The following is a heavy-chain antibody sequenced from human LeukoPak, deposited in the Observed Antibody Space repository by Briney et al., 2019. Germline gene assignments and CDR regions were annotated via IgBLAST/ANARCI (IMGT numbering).Heavy chain of an antibody. CDR2: ISSSCSTI. Sequence: GGSLRLSCAACGFTFSDYYMSWIRQAPGKGLEGVSYISSSCSTIYYADSVKGRFTISRDNAKNSLYLQMNSLRDEDTPVYYCARHLMGIAYRGAFYYWGQGTLVTVSS. V-gene: IGHV3-11*01. CDR3: ARHLMGIAYRGAFYY. CDR1: GFTFSDYY. J-gene: IGHJ4*02. D-gene: IGHD6-13*01.